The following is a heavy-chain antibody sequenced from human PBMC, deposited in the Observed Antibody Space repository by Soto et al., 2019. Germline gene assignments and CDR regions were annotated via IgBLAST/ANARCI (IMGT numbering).Heavy chain of an antibody. CDR2: INPKDGET. CDR1: GYTFTGYY. J-gene: IGHJ3*02. CDR3: ASRDSGYVIDAFDI. Sequence: ASVKVSCKASGYTFTGYYMHWVRQAPGQGLEWMGWINPKDGETNYAQKFQGRVTMTEDTSTDTAYMELSSLRSEDTAVYYCASRDSGYVIDAFDIWGQGTMVTVSS. D-gene: IGHD5-12*01. V-gene: IGHV1-2*02.